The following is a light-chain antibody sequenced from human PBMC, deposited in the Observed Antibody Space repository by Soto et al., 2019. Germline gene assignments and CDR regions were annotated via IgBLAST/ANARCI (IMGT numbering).Light chain of an antibody. CDR3: SSYTSSSTLV. V-gene: IGLV2-14*01. CDR2: DVS. J-gene: IGLJ2*01. Sequence: QSALTQPASVSGSLGQSITISCTGTSSDVGGYDYVSWYQQHPGKAPKLMIYDVSNRPSGVSNRFSDSKSGNTASLTISGLQAEDEADYYCSSYTSSSTLVFGGGTKLTVL. CDR1: SSDVGGYDY.